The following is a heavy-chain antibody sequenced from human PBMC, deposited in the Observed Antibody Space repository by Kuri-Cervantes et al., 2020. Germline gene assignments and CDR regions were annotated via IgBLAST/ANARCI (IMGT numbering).Heavy chain of an antibody. D-gene: IGHD1-26*01. CDR1: GYSFIDYY. Sequence: ASVKVSCKASGYSFIDYYIHWVRQAPGQGLEWMGWISAYNGNTNYAQKLQGRVTMTTDTSTSTAYMELRSLRSDDTAVYYCARGQKVGANRQPIDYWGQGTLVTVSS. CDR3: ARGQKVGANRQPIDY. V-gene: IGHV1-18*04. J-gene: IGHJ4*02. CDR2: ISAYNGNT.